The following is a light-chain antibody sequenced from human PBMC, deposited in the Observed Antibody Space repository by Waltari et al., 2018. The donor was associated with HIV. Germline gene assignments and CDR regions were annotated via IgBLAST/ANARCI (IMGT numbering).Light chain of an antibody. J-gene: IGLJ3*02. CDR2: RNN. V-gene: IGLV1-47*01. CDR1: SSNIGSNY. CDR3: AAWDDSLSGWV. Sequence: QSVLTHPPSASGTPGQRVTISCSESSSNIGSNYVYWYQQLPGTTPKLLIYRNNQRPSGVPDRFSGSKSGPSASLAISGLRSEDEADYYCAAWDDSLSGWVFGGGTKLTVL.